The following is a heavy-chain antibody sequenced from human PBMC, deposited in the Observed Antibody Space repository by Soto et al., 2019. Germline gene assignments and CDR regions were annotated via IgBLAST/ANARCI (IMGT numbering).Heavy chain of an antibody. CDR2: INHSGST. CDR1: GGSFSGYY. J-gene: IGHJ4*02. Sequence: QVQLQQWGAGLLKPSETLSLTCAVYGGSFSGYYWSWIRQPPGKGLEWIGEINHSGSTNYNPSLKSRVTISVDTSKNQFSLKLSSVTAADTAVYYCARPPIPIFGVAPEYYFDYWGQGTLVTVSS. V-gene: IGHV4-34*01. D-gene: IGHD3-3*01. CDR3: ARPPIPIFGVAPEYYFDY.